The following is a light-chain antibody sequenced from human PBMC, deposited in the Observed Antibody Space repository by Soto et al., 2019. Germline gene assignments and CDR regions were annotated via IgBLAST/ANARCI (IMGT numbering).Light chain of an antibody. CDR2: GAS. J-gene: IGKJ4*01. V-gene: IGKV3-20*01. CDR3: QQFSSYPLT. Sequence: DIVLTQSPGTLSLSPGERATLSCRASQSVSNIYIAWYQQKPGQAPRVLIYGASRRATGIPDRFSGSGSGTDFTLTISRLEPEDFAVYYCQQFSSYPLTFGGGTKVDIK. CDR1: QSVSNIY.